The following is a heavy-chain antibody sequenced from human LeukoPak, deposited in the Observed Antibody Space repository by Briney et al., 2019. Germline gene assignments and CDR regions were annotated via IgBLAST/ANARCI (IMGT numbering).Heavy chain of an antibody. V-gene: IGHV3-53*05. CDR3: ASDSRAPFDY. D-gene: IGHD6-13*01. CDR2: IYSGGST. Sequence: AGGSLRLSCAASGLTVSSTYMSWVRQAPGKGLEWVSIIYSGGSTNYADSVKGRFTISRDNSKNTLYLQMNSLRAEDTAAYYCASDSRAPFDYWGQGTLVTVSS. J-gene: IGHJ4*02. CDR1: GLTVSSTY.